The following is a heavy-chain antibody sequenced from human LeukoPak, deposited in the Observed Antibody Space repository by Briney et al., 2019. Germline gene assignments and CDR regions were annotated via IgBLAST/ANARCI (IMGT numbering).Heavy chain of an antibody. D-gene: IGHD3-22*01. Sequence: PSETLSLTCTVSGGSISSYYWSWVRQAPGKGLEWVSAISGSGGSTYYADSVKGRFTISRDNSKNTLYLQMNSLRAEDTAVYYCAKDPYYYDSSGSDAFDIWGQGTMVTVSS. CDR2: ISGSGGST. CDR3: AKDPYYYDSSGSDAFDI. CDR1: GGSISSYY. J-gene: IGHJ3*02. V-gene: IGHV3-23*01.